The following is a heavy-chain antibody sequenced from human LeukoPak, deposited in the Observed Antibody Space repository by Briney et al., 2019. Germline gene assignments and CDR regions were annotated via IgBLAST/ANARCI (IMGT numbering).Heavy chain of an antibody. CDR2: IYTSGST. CDR3: VRTYYDTKIPWD. D-gene: IGHD3-22*01. CDR1: GASISSGDYY. Sequence: PSETLPLTCTVSGASISSGDYYWNWIRQPADKGLEWIGRIYTSGSTNYNPSLKSRVTISVDTSKTQFSLILNSVTAADTAIYFCVRTYYDTKIPWDWGQGTLVTVSS. V-gene: IGHV4-61*02. J-gene: IGHJ4*02.